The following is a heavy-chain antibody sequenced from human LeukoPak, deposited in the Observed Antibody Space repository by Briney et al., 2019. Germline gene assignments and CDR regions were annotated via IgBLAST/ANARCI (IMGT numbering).Heavy chain of an antibody. Sequence: GASVKVSRKASGYTFTSYGISWVRQAPGQGLEWMGWISAYNGNTNYAQKLQGRVTMTTDTSTSTAYMELRSLRSDDTAVYYCARDLLSPPTYYYDSSGYYYGAYYYYGMDVWGQGTTVTVSS. CDR2: ISAYNGNT. V-gene: IGHV1-18*01. D-gene: IGHD3-22*01. CDR3: ARDLLSPPTYYYDSSGYYYGAYYYYGMDV. CDR1: GYTFTSYG. J-gene: IGHJ6*02.